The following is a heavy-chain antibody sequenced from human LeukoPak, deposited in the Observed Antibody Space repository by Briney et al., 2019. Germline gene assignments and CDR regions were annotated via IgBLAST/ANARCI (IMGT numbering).Heavy chain of an antibody. CDR2: ISSSSSYI. CDR3: ARDNSGTLNY. D-gene: IGHD1-26*01. Sequence: TGGSLRLSCAASGFTFSSYSMNWVRQAPGKGLEWVSSISSSSSYIYYADSVKGRFTISRDNAKNSLYLQMNSLRAEDTAVYYCARDNSGTLNYWGQGTLVTVSS. J-gene: IGHJ4*02. V-gene: IGHV3-21*01. CDR1: GFTFSSYS.